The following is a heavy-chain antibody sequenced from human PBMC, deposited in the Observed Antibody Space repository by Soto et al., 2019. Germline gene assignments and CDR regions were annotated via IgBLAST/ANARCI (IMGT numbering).Heavy chain of an antibody. J-gene: IGHJ6*02. V-gene: IGHV4-34*01. CDR1: GGSFSGYY. D-gene: IGHD3-3*01. CDR3: ARDLRNNYDFWSGYYPHVGYYYYYGVDV. CDR2: INHSGST. Sequence: SETLSLTCAVYGGSFSGYYWSWIRQPPGKGLEWIGEINHSGSTNYNPSLKSRVTISVDTSKNQFSLKLSSVTAADTAVYYCARDLRNNYDFWSGYYPHVGYYYYYGVDVWGQGTTVTVSS.